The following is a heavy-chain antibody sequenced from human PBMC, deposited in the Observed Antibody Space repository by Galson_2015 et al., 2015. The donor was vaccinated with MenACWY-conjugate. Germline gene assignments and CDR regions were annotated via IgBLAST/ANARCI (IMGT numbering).Heavy chain of an antibody. V-gene: IGHV3-15*01. CDR1: GFTFINAW. Sequence: SLRLSCAASGFTFINAWMSWVRQAPGKGLEWIGHVKSKSDGGTADYAAPVKGRFTISRDDSKSTLYLEMNSLKSEDTAVYYCTADYCSGGSCWEDWGQGTLVAVSS. J-gene: IGHJ4*02. D-gene: IGHD2-15*01. CDR3: TADYCSGGSCWED. CDR2: VKSKSDGGTA.